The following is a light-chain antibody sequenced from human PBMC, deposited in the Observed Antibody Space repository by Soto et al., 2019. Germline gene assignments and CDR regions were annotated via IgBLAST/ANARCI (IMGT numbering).Light chain of an antibody. CDR1: QSISSW. J-gene: IGKJ3*01. Sequence: DIQMTQSPSTLSASVGDRVTITCRASQSISSWLAWYQQKPGKATKLLIYDASSLESGVPSRFSGSGSGTEFSLIIRSLQTDDFANYYYQQYNSYFFTFGPGNKVDIK. CDR2: DAS. CDR3: QQYNSYFFT. V-gene: IGKV1-5*01.